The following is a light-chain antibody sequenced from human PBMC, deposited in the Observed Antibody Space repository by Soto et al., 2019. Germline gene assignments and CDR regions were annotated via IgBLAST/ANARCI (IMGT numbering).Light chain of an antibody. J-gene: IGLJ1*01. CDR3: SSYTSTSTYV. CDR2: DVS. V-gene: IGLV2-14*01. Sequence: QSVLTQPASVSGSPGQSITISCTGTSSDVGGYKYVSWYQQYPGKAPKILLYDVSSRPSGVSNRFSGSKSGNTASLTISGLQAEDEGDYYCSSYTSTSTYVFGTGTKLTVL. CDR1: SSDVGGYKY.